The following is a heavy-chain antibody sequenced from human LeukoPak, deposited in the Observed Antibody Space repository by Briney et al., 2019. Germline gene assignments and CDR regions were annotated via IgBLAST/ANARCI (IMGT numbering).Heavy chain of an antibody. CDR2: IIPIFGTA. Sequence: SVKVSCKASGDTFSSYAISWVRQAPGQGLEWMGGIIPIFGTANYAQKFQGRVTITTDESTSTAYMELSSLRSEDTAVYYCARGSKEVNEYFQHWGQGTLVTVSS. CDR1: GDTFSSYA. D-gene: IGHD2-2*01. J-gene: IGHJ1*01. CDR3: ARGSKEVNEYFQH. V-gene: IGHV1-69*05.